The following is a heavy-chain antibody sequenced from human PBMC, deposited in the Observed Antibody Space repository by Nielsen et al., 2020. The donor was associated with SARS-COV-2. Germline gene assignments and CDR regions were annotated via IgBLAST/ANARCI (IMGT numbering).Heavy chain of an antibody. Sequence: GESPKISCAASGFTFSSYAMHWVRQAPGKGLEWVAVISYDGSNKYYADSVKGRFTISRDNSKNTLYLQMNSLRAEDTAVYYCARDIHCSSTSCYGMDVWGQGTTVTVSS. D-gene: IGHD2-2*01. V-gene: IGHV3-30-3*01. J-gene: IGHJ6*02. CDR2: ISYDGSNK. CDR3: ARDIHCSSTSCYGMDV. CDR1: GFTFSSYA.